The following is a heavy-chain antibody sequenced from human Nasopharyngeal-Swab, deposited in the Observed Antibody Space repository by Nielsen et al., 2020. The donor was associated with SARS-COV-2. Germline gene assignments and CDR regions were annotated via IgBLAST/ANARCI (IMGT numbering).Heavy chain of an antibody. J-gene: IGHJ4*02. Sequence: SLKISCAASGFTFDDYGMHWVRQAPGKGLEWVSGISWDGLTIGYADSVKGRFTISRDNAKNSLYLQMNSLRVEDMAFYYCAKATNARYDFWSGSFDYWGQGTLVIVSS. CDR2: ISWDGLTI. CDR3: AKATNARYDFWSGSFDY. CDR1: GFTFDDYG. D-gene: IGHD3-3*01. V-gene: IGHV3-9*03.